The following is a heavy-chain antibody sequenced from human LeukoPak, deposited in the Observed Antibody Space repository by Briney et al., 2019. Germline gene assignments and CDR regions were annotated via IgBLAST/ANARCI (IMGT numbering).Heavy chain of an antibody. CDR2: IYYSGST. J-gene: IGHJ4*02. CDR1: GGSISSYY. V-gene: IGHV4-59*01. CDR3: ARDREVSLFDY. Sequence: NPSETLSLTCTVSGGSISSYYWSWIRQPPGKGLEWIGYIYYSGSTNYNPSLKSRVTISVDTSKNQFSLKLSSVTAADTAVYYCARDREVSLFDYWGQGTLVTVSS.